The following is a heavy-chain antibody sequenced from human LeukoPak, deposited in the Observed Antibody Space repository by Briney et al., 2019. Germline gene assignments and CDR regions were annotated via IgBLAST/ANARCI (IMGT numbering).Heavy chain of an antibody. D-gene: IGHD4/OR15-4a*01. CDR2: ISWNSGSI. Sequence: PGRSLRLSCAASGFTFDDYAMHWVRQAPGKGLESVSGISWNSGSIGYADSVKGRFTISRDNAKNSLYLQMNSLRAEDAALYYCAKDIGDANYFGAFDSWGQGRMVTASS. CDR1: GFTFDDYA. J-gene: IGHJ3*02. CDR3: AKDIGDANYFGAFDS. V-gene: IGHV3-9*01.